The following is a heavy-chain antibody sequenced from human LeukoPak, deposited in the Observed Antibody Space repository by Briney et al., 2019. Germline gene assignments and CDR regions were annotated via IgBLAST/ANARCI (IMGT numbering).Heavy chain of an antibody. V-gene: IGHV4-59*01. J-gene: IGHJ3*02. CDR3: ARDVPTYYDYVWGSYRYFRAFDT. CDR2: ISYSGST. Sequence: SATLSLTCTFAGGSISNYYWSWIRQPPGKGLERIGYISYSGSTNYNPSLKSRVTISVDTSNNQFSLKLSSVTAADTAVYYCARDVPTYYDYVWGSYRYFRAFDTWGQGTMVTVSS. CDR1: GGSISNYY. D-gene: IGHD3-16*02.